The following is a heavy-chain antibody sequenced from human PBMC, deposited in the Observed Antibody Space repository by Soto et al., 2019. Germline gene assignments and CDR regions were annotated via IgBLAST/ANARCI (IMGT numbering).Heavy chain of an antibody. CDR2: ISYDGSNK. J-gene: IGHJ4*02. CDR3: AKDPKYSSSWFNYFDY. Sequence: GGSLRLSCAASGFTFSSYGMHWVRQAPSKGLEWVAVISYDGSNKYYADSVKGRFTISRDNSKNTLYLQMNSLRAEDTAVYYCAKDPKYSSSWFNYFDYWGQGTLVTVSS. D-gene: IGHD6-13*01. V-gene: IGHV3-30*18. CDR1: GFTFSSYG.